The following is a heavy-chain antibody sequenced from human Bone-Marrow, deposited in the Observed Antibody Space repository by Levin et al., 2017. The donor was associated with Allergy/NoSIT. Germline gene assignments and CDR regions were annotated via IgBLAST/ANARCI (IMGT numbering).Heavy chain of an antibody. Sequence: SQTLSLTCTVSGGSISSYYWSWIRQPAGKGLEWIGRIYTSGSTNYNPSLKSRVTMSVDTSKNQFSLKLSSVTAADTAVYYCARVVLELDYYYYYGMDVWGQGTTVTVSS. CDR3: ARVVLELDYYYYYGMDV. J-gene: IGHJ6*02. CDR2: IYTSGST. V-gene: IGHV4-4*07. D-gene: IGHD1-7*01. CDR1: GGSISSYY.